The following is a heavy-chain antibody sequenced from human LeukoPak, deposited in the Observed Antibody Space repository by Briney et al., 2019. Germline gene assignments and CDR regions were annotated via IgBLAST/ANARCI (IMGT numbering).Heavy chain of an antibody. J-gene: IGHJ3*02. CDR2: IYYSGST. CDR1: GGSISSGGYD. Sequence: SQTLSLTCTVSGGSISSGGYDWSWIRQHPGKGLEWIGYIYYSGSTYYNPSLKSRVTISVDTSKNQFSLKLSSVTAADTAVYYCARDPFDAFDIWGQGTMVTVSS. V-gene: IGHV4-31*03. CDR3: ARDPFDAFDI.